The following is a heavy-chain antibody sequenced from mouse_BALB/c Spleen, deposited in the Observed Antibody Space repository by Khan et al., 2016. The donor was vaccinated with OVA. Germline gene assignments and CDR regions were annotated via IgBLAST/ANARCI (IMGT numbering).Heavy chain of an antibody. CDR3: AAAFYRNYFDY. V-gene: IGHV1S134*01. CDR1: GFTFTSYG. J-gene: IGHJ2*01. D-gene: IGHD2-14*01. Sequence: VRLQQSGADLGRPGSSVKLSCKTSGFTFTSYGIKWVKQRPGQGLEWIGYIYPGNGYTVYNEKFKGKATLTSDTSSSTAYMQLRSLTSEDSAIYFCAAAFYRNYFDYWGQGTTLTVSS. CDR2: IYPGNGYT.